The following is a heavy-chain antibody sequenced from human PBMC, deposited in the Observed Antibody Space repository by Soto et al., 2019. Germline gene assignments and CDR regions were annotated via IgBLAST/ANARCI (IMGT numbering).Heavy chain of an antibody. CDR1: GGSISSSSYY. CDR2: IYYSGST. J-gene: IGHJ6*03. D-gene: IGHD1-20*01. Sequence: PSETLSLTCTVSGGSISSSSYYWGWIRQPPGKGLEWIGSIYYSGSTYYNPSLKSRVTISVDTSKNQFSLKLSSVTAADTAVYYCARRSYNWNPDYYYYYMDVWGKGTTVTVS. V-gene: IGHV4-39*01. CDR3: ARRSYNWNPDYYYYYMDV.